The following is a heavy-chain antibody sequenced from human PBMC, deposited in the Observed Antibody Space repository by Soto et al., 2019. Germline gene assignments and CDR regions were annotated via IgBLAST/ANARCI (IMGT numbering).Heavy chain of an antibody. CDR2: IIPIFGTA. Sequence: SVKVSCKASGGTFSNYAISWVRQAPGQGLEWMGGIIPIFGTANYAQKFQGRVTITADESTSTAYMELSSLRSEDTAVYYCARGRGNYDFWSGYYPANSYFYYYGMDVWGQGTTVTVSS. CDR1: GGTFSNYA. J-gene: IGHJ6*02. CDR3: ARGRGNYDFWSGYYPANSYFYYYGMDV. V-gene: IGHV1-69*13. D-gene: IGHD3-3*01.